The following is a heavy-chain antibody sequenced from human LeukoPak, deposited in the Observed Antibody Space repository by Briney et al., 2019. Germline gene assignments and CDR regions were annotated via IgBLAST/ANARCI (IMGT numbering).Heavy chain of an antibody. Sequence: PGGSLRLSCAASGFIFDDYAMHWVRQAPGKGLEWISGISWNSGSIGYADSVKGRFTISRDNAKNSLYLQMNSLRAEDTALYYCAKDRGPGGGSSGLNDAFDIWGQGTMVTVSS. V-gene: IGHV3-9*01. CDR3: AKDRGPGGGSSGLNDAFDI. CDR2: ISWNSGSI. CDR1: GFIFDDYA. D-gene: IGHD3-22*01. J-gene: IGHJ3*02.